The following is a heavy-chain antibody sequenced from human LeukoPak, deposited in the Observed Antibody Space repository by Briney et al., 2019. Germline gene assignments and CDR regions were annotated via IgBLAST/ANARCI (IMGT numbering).Heavy chain of an antibody. Sequence: GGSLRLSCAASGFTFSSYGMHWVRQAPGKGLEWVAVISCDGSNKYYADSVKGRFTISRDNSKNTLYLQMNSLRAEDTAVYYCAKDLSKGLLYRRGMYYFDYWGQGTLVTVSS. V-gene: IGHV3-30*18. CDR3: AKDLSKGLLYRRGMYYFDY. CDR2: ISCDGSNK. D-gene: IGHD3-10*01. CDR1: GFTFSSYG. J-gene: IGHJ4*02.